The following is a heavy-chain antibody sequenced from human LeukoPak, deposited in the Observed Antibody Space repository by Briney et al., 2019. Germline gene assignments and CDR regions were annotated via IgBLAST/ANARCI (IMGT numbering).Heavy chain of an antibody. CDR1: GFTFSSYS. CDR2: ISSSSSTT. CDR3: ASSIVADGTSPFDY. D-gene: IGHD6-13*01. J-gene: IGHJ4*02. V-gene: IGHV3-48*04. Sequence: GGSLRLSFAASGFTFSSYSMNWVRQAPGKGLEWVSYISSSSSTTYYADSVKGRFTISRDNAKNSLYMQMNSLRAEDTAVYYCASSIVADGTSPFDYWGQGTLVTVSS.